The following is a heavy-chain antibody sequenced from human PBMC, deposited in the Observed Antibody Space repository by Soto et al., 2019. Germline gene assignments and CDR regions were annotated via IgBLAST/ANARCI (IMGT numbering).Heavy chain of an antibody. CDR2: ISSSGGGT. CDR3: AKGKDFWSRQAIDY. Sequence: GGSLRLSCAASGFTFSSYAMSWVRQAPGKGLEWVSAISSSGGGTYYADSVKGRFTISRDNSKNTLYLQMNSLRAVDTVVFYCAKGKDFWSRQAIDYWGQGTLVTVSS. V-gene: IGHV3-23*01. CDR1: GFTFSSYA. J-gene: IGHJ4*02. D-gene: IGHD3-3*01.